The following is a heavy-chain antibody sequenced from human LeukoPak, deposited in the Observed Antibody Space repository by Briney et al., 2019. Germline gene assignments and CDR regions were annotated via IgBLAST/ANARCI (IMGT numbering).Heavy chain of an antibody. CDR3: ARSMWELDVFDP. CDR1: GGSFSDYY. J-gene: IGHJ5*02. V-gene: IGHV4-59*01. Sequence: SETLSLTCAVYGGSFSDYYWSWIRQPPGKGLEWIGYIYYSASTNYNPSLKSRVTISVDTSKNQFSLKLSSVTAADTAVYYCARSMWELDVFDPWGQGTLVTVSS. D-gene: IGHD1-26*01. CDR2: IYYSAST.